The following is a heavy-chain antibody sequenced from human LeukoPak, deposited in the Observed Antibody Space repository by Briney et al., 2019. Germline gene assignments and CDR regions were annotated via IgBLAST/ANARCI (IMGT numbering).Heavy chain of an antibody. CDR3: AKEGTVDYDH. J-gene: IGHJ4*02. Sequence: GESLRLSCAASGFTFGTYVMSWVRQAPGKGLEWVSAISGSGDTTYYPDSVKGRFTISRDNSKNKLYLQMNSLRAEDTALYFCAKEGTVDYDHWGQGTLVTVFS. D-gene: IGHD4-23*01. CDR1: GFTFGTYV. V-gene: IGHV3-23*01. CDR2: ISGSGDTT.